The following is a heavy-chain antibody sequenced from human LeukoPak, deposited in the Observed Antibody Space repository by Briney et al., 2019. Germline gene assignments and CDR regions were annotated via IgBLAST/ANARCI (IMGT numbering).Heavy chain of an antibody. CDR2: ISSDGGNK. CDR3: AREGFTSSWLYYYYYMDV. CDR1: GFTFSTYG. Sequence: PGRSLRLSCAASGFTFSTYGVHWVRQAPGKGLEWVAVISSDGGNKYYADSVRGRFTISRDNSKNGLYLQMNSLRPEDTAIYYCAREGFTSSWLYYYYYMDVWDKGTTVTVSS. J-gene: IGHJ6*03. D-gene: IGHD6-13*01. V-gene: IGHV3-30*04.